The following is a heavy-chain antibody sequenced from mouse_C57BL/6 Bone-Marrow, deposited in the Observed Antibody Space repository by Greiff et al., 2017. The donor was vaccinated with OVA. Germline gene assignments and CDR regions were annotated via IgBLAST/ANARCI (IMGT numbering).Heavy chain of an antibody. D-gene: IGHD4-1*01. CDR3: ASNWGFAY. V-gene: IGHV2-2*01. J-gene: IGHJ3*01. Sequence: QVKLQQSGPGLVQPSQSLSITCTVSGFSLTSYGVHWVRQSPGKGLEWLGVIWSGGSTDYNAAFISRLSISKDNSKSQVFFKMNSLQADDTAIYYCASNWGFAYWGQGTLVTVSA. CDR2: IWSGGST. CDR1: GFSLTSYG.